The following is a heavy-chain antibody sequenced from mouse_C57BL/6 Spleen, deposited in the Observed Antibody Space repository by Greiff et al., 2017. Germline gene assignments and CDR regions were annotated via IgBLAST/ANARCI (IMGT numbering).Heavy chain of an antibody. CDR2: INPNNGGT. V-gene: IGHV1-18*01. D-gene: IGHD2-5*01. J-gene: IGHJ1*03. Sequence: EVQLQQSGPELVKPGASVKIPCTASGYTFTDYNMDWVKQSHGKSLEWIGDINPNNGGTIYTQKFKGKATLTVDKSSSTAYMELRSLTSEDTAVYYCARSRYSNYGYFDVWGTGTTVTVSS. CDR1: GYTFTDYN. CDR3: ARSRYSNYGYFDV.